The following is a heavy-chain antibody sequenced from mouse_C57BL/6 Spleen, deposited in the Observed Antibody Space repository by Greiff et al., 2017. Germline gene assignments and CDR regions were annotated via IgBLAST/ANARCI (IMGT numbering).Heavy chain of an antibody. CDR3: ARHGSSFFYAMDY. CDR2: INPNNGGT. D-gene: IGHD1-1*01. V-gene: IGHV1-26*01. Sequence: VQLQQSGPELVKPGASVKISCKASGYTFTDYYMNWVKQSHGKSLEWIGDINPNNGGTSYNQKFKGKATLTVDKSSSTAYMELRRLTSEDSAVYYCARHGSSFFYAMDYWGQGTSVTVSS. J-gene: IGHJ4*01. CDR1: GYTFTDYY.